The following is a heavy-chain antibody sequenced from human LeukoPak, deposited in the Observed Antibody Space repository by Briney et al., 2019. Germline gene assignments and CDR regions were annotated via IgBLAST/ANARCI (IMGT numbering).Heavy chain of an antibody. V-gene: IGHV4-30-4*01. D-gene: IGHD3-10*01. J-gene: IGHJ4*02. CDR1: GGSISSGDYY. CDR2: IYYSGST. CDR3: ASSYGSGTPYYFDY. Sequence: PSQTLSLTCTVSGGSISSGDYYWSWIRQPPGKGLEWIGYIYYSGSTYYNLSLKSRVTISVDTSKNQFSLKLSSVTAADTAVYYCASSYGSGTPYYFDYWGQGTLVTVSS.